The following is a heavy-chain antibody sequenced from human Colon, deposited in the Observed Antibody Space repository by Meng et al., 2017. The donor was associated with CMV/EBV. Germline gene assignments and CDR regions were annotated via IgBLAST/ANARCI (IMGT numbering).Heavy chain of an antibody. Sequence: SEPLSLTCTVSGGTINTESYYWAWICQPPGKGLEWIGTIYFSGGTYYNPSLRSRVTLSVDTSRNQFSLNLNSVTAAGTAVYYCARVGYDGSGSPLPGMDVWGQGTTVTVSS. CDR3: ARVGYDGSGSPLPGMDV. CDR2: IYFSGGT. J-gene: IGHJ6*02. V-gene: IGHV4-39*07. CDR1: GGTINTESYY. D-gene: IGHD3-10*01.